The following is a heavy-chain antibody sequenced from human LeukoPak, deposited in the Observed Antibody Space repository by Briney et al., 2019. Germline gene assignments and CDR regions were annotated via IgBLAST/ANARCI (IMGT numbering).Heavy chain of an antibody. CDR1: GGSISSYY. CDR2: IYYSGST. D-gene: IGHD1-14*01. Sequence: SETLSLTCTVSGGSISSYYWSWIRQPPGKGLEWIGYIYYSGSTSYNPSLKSRVTISVDTSKNQFSLKLSSVTAADTAVYYCAGWTGPYGMDVWGQGTTVTVPS. J-gene: IGHJ6*02. V-gene: IGHV4-59*08. CDR3: AGWTGPYGMDV.